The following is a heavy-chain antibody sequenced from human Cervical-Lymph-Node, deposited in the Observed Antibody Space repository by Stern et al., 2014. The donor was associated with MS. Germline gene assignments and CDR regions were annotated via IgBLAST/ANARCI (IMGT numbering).Heavy chain of an antibody. CDR2: LKPKTAGETT. V-gene: IGHV3-15*01. J-gene: IGHJ5*02. Sequence: EDQLVESGGGLVEPGGSLRLSCAASGFIFSKAWMTWVRQAPGKGLEWVGRLKPKTAGETTNYSTPVQGRFTISRDDSKNIMFLHMSSLRTDDTAVYYCTTDEVANFAHWGPGILVTVSS. CDR3: TTDEVANFAH. CDR1: GFIFSKAW.